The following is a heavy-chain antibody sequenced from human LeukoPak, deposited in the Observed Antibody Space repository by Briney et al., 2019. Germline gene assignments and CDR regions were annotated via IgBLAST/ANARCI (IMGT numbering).Heavy chain of an antibody. Sequence: SETLSLTCAVYGGSFSGYYWSWIRQPPGKGLEWIGEINHSGSTNYNPSLKSRVTISVDTSKNQFSLKLSSVTAADTAVYYCARGRLGYYGSGSYRKGFDPWGQGTLVTVSS. D-gene: IGHD3-10*01. J-gene: IGHJ5*02. CDR2: INHSGST. CDR3: ARGRLGYYGSGSYRKGFDP. CDR1: GGSFSGYY. V-gene: IGHV4-34*01.